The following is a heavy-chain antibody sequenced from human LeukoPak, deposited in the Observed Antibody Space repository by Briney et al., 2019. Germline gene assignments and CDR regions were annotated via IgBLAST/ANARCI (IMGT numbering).Heavy chain of an antibody. CDR2: ISGSGGST. CDR1: GFTFSSYS. Sequence: PGGSLRLSCAASGFTFSSYSMNWVRQAPGKGLEWVSAISGSGGSTYYADSVKGRFTISRDNSKNTLYLQMNSLRAEDTAVYYCAKDGIVVVPAANFDYWGQGTLVTVSS. J-gene: IGHJ4*02. CDR3: AKDGIVVVPAANFDY. V-gene: IGHV3-23*01. D-gene: IGHD2-2*01.